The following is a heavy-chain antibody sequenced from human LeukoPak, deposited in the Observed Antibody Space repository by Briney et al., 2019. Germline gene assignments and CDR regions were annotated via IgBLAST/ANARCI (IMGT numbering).Heavy chain of an antibody. CDR1: GGTFSSYS. J-gene: IGHJ5*02. CDR2: IVPIFGTA. Sequence: ASVKVSCKASGGTFSSYSISWVRQAPGQGLEWMGGIVPIFGTADYAQKFQGRVTITADKSTSTAYMELSSLRSEDTAVYYCARGTGNPRRAGFDPWGQGTLVTVSS. V-gene: IGHV1-69*06. D-gene: IGHD1-1*01. CDR3: ARGTGNPRRAGFDP.